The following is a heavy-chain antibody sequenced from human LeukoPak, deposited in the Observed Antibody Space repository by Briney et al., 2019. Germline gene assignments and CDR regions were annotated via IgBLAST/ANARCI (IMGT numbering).Heavy chain of an antibody. CDR3: ARDKAPYYFDY. Sequence: GGSLRLXCAASGFTFSSYSMNWVRQAPGKGLEWVSSISSSSSYIYYADSVKGRFTISRDNAKNSLYLQMNSLRAEDTAVYYCARDKAPYYFDYWGQGTLVAVSS. CDR2: ISSSSSYI. CDR1: GFTFSSYS. J-gene: IGHJ4*02. V-gene: IGHV3-21*01.